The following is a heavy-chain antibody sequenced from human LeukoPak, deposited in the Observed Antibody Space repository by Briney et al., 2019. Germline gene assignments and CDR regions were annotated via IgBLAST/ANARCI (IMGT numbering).Heavy chain of an antibody. V-gene: IGHV5-51*01. CDR2: IYPGDPDT. J-gene: IGHJ4*02. CDR1: GYSFTSYW. CDR3: ARVLENYYDSSGFCDY. D-gene: IGHD3-22*01. Sequence: GESLKISCKGSGYSFTSYWIGWVRQMPGKGLEWMGIIYPGDPDTRYSPSFQGQVTISADKSISTAYLQWSSLKASDTAMYYCARVLENYYDSSGFCDYWGQGTLVTVSS.